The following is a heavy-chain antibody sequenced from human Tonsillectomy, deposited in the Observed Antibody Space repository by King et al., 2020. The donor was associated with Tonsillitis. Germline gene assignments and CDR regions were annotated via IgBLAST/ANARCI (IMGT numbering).Heavy chain of an antibody. D-gene: IGHD3-10*01. CDR1: GFTFSSYS. J-gene: IGHJ4*02. CDR2: ISSSSSTI. CDR3: ARDCFGYYYCSGSYYKDHLFDY. V-gene: IGHV3-48*01. Sequence: VQLVESGGGLVQPGGSLRLSCAASGFTFSSYSMNWVRQAPGKGLEWVSYISSSSSTIYYADSVKGRFTISRDNAKNSLYLQMNSLRAEDTAVYYCARDCFGYYYCSGSYYKDHLFDYWGQGTLVTVSS.